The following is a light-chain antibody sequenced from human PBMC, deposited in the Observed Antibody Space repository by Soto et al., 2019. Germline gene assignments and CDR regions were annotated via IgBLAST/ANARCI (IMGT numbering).Light chain of an antibody. Sequence: VLWMTQSPSLLSASTADRVTISCRMSQGISSYLAWYQQKPGKAPELLIYAASTLQRGVPSRVSGSGSGTDVTLTISRLEPEDFAVYYCQQYSDSVGTFGQGTKVDIK. V-gene: IGKV1D-8*03. CDR3: QQYSDSVGT. CDR1: QGISSY. J-gene: IGKJ1*01. CDR2: AAS.